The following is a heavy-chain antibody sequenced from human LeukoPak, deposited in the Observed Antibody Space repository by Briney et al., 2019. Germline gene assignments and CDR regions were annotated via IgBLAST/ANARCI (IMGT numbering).Heavy chain of an antibody. V-gene: IGHV3-66*01. Sequence: PGGSLRLSCGASGFTVSSNYMSWVRQAPGKGLEWVSVIYSGGSTYYADSVKGRFTLSRDSSKNTLFLQMNSLRAEDTAVYYCAREPQGDSSGYDAFDVWGQGTLVTVSS. D-gene: IGHD3-22*01. CDR1: GFTVSSNY. CDR3: AREPQGDSSGYDAFDV. J-gene: IGHJ3*01. CDR2: IYSGGST.